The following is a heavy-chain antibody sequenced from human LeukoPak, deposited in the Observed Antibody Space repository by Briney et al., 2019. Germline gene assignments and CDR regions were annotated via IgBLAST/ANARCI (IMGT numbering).Heavy chain of an antibody. Sequence: PSETLSLTCAVYGGSFSGYYWSWIRQPPGKGLEWIGEINHSGSTNYNPSLKSRVTISVDTSKNQFSLKLSSVTAADTAVYYCAREAVSPQQLVPYFDYWGQGTLVTVSS. J-gene: IGHJ4*02. CDR2: INHSGST. CDR1: GGSFSGYY. D-gene: IGHD6-13*01. CDR3: AREAVSPQQLVPYFDY. V-gene: IGHV4-34*09.